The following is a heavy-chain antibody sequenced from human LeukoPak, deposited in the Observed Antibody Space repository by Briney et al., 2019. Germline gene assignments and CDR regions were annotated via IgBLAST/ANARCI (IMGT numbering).Heavy chain of an antibody. CDR2: IKEDGSEK. J-gene: IGHJ4*02. CDR3: AKVRTGHYFDY. Sequence: PGGSLRLSCAASGFPFNSYWMSWVRQAPGRGLEWVANIKEDGSEKFYVDSVKGRSTISRDNSNNTLFLQMNSLRAEDTAVYYCAKVRTGHYFDYWGQGTLVTVSS. CDR1: GFPFNSYW. D-gene: IGHD1-1*01. V-gene: IGHV3-7*03.